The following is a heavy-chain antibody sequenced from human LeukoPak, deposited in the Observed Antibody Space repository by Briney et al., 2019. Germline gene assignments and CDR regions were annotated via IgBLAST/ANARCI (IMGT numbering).Heavy chain of an antibody. V-gene: IGHV4-59*08. CDR1: GGSISSYY. CDR2: IYYSGST. J-gene: IGHJ2*01. Sequence: KPSETLSLTCTVSGGSISSYYWSWIRQPPGKGREWIGYIYYSGSTNYNPSLKSRVTFSVDTSKNHFSLNLISVTAADTAVYYCARREDSWYFDLWGRGTLVTVSS. CDR3: ARREDSWYFDL.